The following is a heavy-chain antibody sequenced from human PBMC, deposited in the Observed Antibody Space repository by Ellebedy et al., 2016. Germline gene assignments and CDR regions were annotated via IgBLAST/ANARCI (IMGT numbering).Heavy chain of an antibody. CDR2: ISGSGGMA. CDR1: GFTFDSYA. J-gene: IGHJ4*02. Sequence: GESLKISCEASGFTFDSYAMNWVRQAPGKGLEWVSGISGSGGMAYYADSVTGRFSISRDNSKNTLYLQMDSLRVEDTAVYYCVGAHRTVPRVQDYWGQGTLVTVST. D-gene: IGHD3-16*01. V-gene: IGHV3-23*01. CDR3: VGAHRTVPRVQDY.